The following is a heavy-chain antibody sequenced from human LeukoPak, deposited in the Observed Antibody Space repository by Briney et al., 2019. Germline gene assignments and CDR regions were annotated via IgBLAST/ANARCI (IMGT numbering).Heavy chain of an antibody. CDR2: IRFGGSGE. V-gene: IGHV3-30*02. Sequence: PGGSLRLSCAASGFSLNNYGIHWVRQAPGQGLEWVAFIRFGGSGESYADSMKGRLTISSDNSKNTVYLQMNSLRAEDTAVYYCARVFSPSRYSYGPIDYWGQGTLVTVSS. CDR1: GFSLNNYG. J-gene: IGHJ4*02. CDR3: ARVFSPSRYSYGPIDY. D-gene: IGHD5-18*01.